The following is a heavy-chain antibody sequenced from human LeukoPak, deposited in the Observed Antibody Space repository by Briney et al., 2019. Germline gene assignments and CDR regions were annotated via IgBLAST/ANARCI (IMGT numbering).Heavy chain of an antibody. CDR1: GYTFTSYY. CDR2: INPSGGST. J-gene: IGHJ6*02. CDR3: ARGGPITIFGVVIIPVFYGIDV. D-gene: IGHD3-3*01. V-gene: IGHV1-46*01. Sequence: ASVKVSCKASGYTFTSYYMHWVRQAPGQGLEWMGIINPSGGSTSYAQKFQGRVTMTRDTSTSTVYMELSSLRSEDTAVYYCARGGPITIFGVVIIPVFYGIDVWGQGTTVTVSS.